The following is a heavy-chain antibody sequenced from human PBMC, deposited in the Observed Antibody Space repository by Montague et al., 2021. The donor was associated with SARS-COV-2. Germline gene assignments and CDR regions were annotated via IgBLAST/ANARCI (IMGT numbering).Heavy chain of an antibody. CDR2: TYYRSKWYN. Sequence: CAISGDSVSSNSAAWNWIRQSPSRGLEWLGRTYYRSKWYNDYAVSVKSRITVNPDTSKNQSSLQLNSVTPEDTAVYYCASGRMVPYSSSWTTLYYYYGMDVWGQGTTVTVSS. CDR3: ASGRMVPYSSSWTTLYYYYGMDV. D-gene: IGHD6-13*01. V-gene: IGHV6-1*01. J-gene: IGHJ6*02. CDR1: GDSVSSNSAA.